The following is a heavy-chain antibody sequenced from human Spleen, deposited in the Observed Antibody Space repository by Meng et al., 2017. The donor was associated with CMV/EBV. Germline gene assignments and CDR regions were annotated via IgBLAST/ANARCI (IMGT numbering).Heavy chain of an antibody. CDR3: ARTLCSSTSCYYYYGMDV. D-gene: IGHD2-2*01. J-gene: IGHJ6*02. V-gene: IGHV3-30*02. Sequence: GGSLRLSCAASGFTFSSYGMHWVRQAPGKGLEWVAFIRYDGSNKYYADSVKGRFTISRDNSKNTLYLQMNSLRAEDTAVYYCARTLCSSTSCYYYYGMDVWGQGTTVTVSS. CDR1: GFTFSSYG. CDR2: IRYDGSNK.